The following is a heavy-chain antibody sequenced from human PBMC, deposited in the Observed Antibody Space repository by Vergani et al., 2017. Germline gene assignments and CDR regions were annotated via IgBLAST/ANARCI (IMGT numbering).Heavy chain of an antibody. V-gene: IGHV4-59*01. CDR3: ARGTDFWSGYYIDY. CDR1: GGSISSYY. Sequence: QVQLQESGPGLVKPSETLSLTCTVSGGSISSYYWSWIRQPAGKGLEWIGYIYYSGSTNYNPSLKSRVTISVDTSKNQFSLKLSSVTAADTAVYYCARGTDFWSGYYIDYWGQGTLVTVSS. D-gene: IGHD3-3*01. J-gene: IGHJ4*02. CDR2: IYYSGST.